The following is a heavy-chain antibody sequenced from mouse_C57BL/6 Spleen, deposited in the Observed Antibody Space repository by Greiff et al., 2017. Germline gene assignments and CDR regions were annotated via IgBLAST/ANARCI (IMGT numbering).Heavy chain of an antibody. D-gene: IGHD1-1*01. V-gene: IGHV1-59*01. J-gene: IGHJ1*03. CDR2: IDPSDSYT. CDR1: GYTFTSYW. Sequence: QVHVKQPGAELVRPGTSVKLSCKASGYTFTSYWMHWVKQRPGQGLEWIGVIDPSDSYTNYNQKFKGKATLTVDTSSSTAYMQLSSLTSEDSAVYYCASITTVVGYWYFDVWGTGTTGTVSS. CDR3: ASITTVVGYWYFDV.